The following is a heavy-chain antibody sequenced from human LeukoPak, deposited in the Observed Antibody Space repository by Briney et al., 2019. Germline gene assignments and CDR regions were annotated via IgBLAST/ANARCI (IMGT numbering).Heavy chain of an antibody. V-gene: IGHV4-34*01. CDR3: ARRRGQTAMVDY. D-gene: IGHD5-18*01. J-gene: IGHJ4*02. CDR2: INHSGGT. CDR1: GGSFSGYY. Sequence: PSETLSLTCAVYGGSFSGYYWSWIRQPPGKGLEWIGEINHSGGTNYNPSLKSRVTTSVDTSKNQFSLKLSSVTAADTAVYYCARRRGQTAMVDYWGQGTLVTVSS.